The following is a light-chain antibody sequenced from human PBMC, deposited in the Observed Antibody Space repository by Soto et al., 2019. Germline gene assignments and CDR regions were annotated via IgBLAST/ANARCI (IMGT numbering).Light chain of an antibody. CDR1: QSVSNNY. J-gene: IGKJ4*01. CDR2: GAS. CDR3: QQYGDSPLT. V-gene: IGKV3-20*01. Sequence: SAGTLSLSPGAIATLSFRSSQSVSNNYLAWYQQKPGQTPRLLIYGASSRATDIPDRFSGSGSGTDFTLTITRLEPEDFAVYHCQQYGDSPLTFGGGTKVDI.